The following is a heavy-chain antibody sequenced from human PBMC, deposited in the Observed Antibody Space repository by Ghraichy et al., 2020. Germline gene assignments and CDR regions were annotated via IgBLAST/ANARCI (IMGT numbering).Heavy chain of an antibody. V-gene: IGHV1-2*06. CDR1: GYNFRDYY. J-gene: IGHJ4*02. CDR2: INPNDGDT. CDR3: ARHVTQLGVNFDS. D-gene: IGHD7-27*01. Sequence: ASVKVSCRSSGYNFRDYYIHWVRQAPGQGFEWMGRINPNDGDTNYAQNFRGTVTMTRDTSISTVYMELDGLKSDDAAVYFCARHVTQLGVNFDSWGQGTLVTVSS.